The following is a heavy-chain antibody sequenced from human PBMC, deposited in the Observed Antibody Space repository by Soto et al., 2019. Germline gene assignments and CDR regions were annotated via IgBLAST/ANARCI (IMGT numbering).Heavy chain of an antibody. CDR2: INPSGGST. D-gene: IGHD2-2*01. CDR1: GYTFTSYY. Sequence: GASVKVSCKASGYTFTSYYMHWVRQAPGQGLEWMGIINPSGGSTSYAQKFQGRVTMTRDTSTSTVYMELSSLRSEDTAVYYCARESAANDSSTSCRDAFDIWGQGTMVPVSS. V-gene: IGHV1-46*03. CDR3: ARESAANDSSTSCRDAFDI. J-gene: IGHJ3*02.